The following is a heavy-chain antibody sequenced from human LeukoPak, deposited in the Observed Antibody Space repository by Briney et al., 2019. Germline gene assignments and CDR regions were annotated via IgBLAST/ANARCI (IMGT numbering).Heavy chain of an antibody. D-gene: IGHD4-17*01. J-gene: IGHJ4*02. CDR1: GFTFSSYS. Sequence: PGGSLRLSCAASGFTFSSYSMNWVRQAPGKGLEWVSYISSSSSTIYYADSVKGRFTISRDNAKNSLYLQMNSLRDEDTAVYYCARDRGPYYGDYANAPGASMGFDYWGQGTLVTVSS. V-gene: IGHV3-48*02. CDR3: ARDRGPYYGDYANAPGASMGFDY. CDR2: ISSSSSTI.